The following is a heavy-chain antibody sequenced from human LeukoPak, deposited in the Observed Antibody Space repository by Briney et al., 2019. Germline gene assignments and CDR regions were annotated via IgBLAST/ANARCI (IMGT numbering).Heavy chain of an antibody. Sequence: ETLSLTCSVSGGSISSSNYYWGWIRQPPGKGLEWVANIKQDGSEKYYVNSVEGRFTISRDNAKNSLYLQMNSLRAEDTAIYFCAREDDWNYEDYWGQGTLVTVSS. J-gene: IGHJ4*02. D-gene: IGHD1-7*01. CDR2: IKQDGSEK. CDR3: AREDDWNYEDY. V-gene: IGHV3-7*01. CDR1: GGSISSSNYY.